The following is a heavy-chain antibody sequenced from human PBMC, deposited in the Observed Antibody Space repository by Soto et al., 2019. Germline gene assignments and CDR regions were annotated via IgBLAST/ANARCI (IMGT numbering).Heavy chain of an antibody. CDR2: ISWDGSNR. J-gene: IGHJ4*02. CDR1: GFTFGENA. Sequence: PGGSLSLSCAASGFTFGENAMHGVRQLPGKGLGWVSLISWDGSNRYYADSVQGRFTISRDNSKYSLYLEMNSLRPEDTALYYCAKDISRGPTKNYDFWSGPDYWGQGTLVTVSA. D-gene: IGHD3-3*01. V-gene: IGHV3-43D*04. CDR3: AKDISRGPTKNYDFWSGPDY.